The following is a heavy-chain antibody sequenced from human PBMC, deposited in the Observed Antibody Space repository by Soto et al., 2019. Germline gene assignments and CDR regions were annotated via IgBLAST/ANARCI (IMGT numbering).Heavy chain of an antibody. D-gene: IGHD5-18*01. V-gene: IGHV3-30-3*01. CDR2: ISYDGTNK. CDR3: ARGDGYIYGNTFDS. J-gene: IGHJ4*02. Sequence: QVQLVESGGGVVQPGRSLRLSWAASGFTFNNYAMHWVRQAPGKGLEWVAFISYDGTNKYYADSVTGRFTISRDNSRNTLYLQMTSLRAEDTAVYYCARGDGYIYGNTFDSWGQGTLVTVSS. CDR1: GFTFNNYA.